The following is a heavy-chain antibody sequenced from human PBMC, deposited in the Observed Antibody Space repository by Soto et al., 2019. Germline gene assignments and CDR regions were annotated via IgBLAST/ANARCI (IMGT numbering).Heavy chain of an antibody. CDR3: ARDEAIDY. CDR1: GFTFSNYW. CDR2: IKQDGDDQ. Sequence: GRSLRLSCATSGFTFSNYWMSWVRQAPGKGLAWVANIKQDGDDQYYVDSVKGRFSISRDNAKNSLYLQMNSLRAEDTAVYYCARDEAIDYWGQGTLVTVSS. V-gene: IGHV3-7*03. J-gene: IGHJ4*02.